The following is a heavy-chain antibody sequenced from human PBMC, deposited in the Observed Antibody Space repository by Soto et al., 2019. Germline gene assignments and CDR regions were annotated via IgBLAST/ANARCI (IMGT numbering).Heavy chain of an antibody. D-gene: IGHD3-22*01. Sequence: PSETLSLTCRVSGGSISSGGYYWSWIRQHPGKGLEWIGYIYYSGSTYYNPSLKSRVTISVDTSKNQFSLKLSSVTAADTAVYYCARANPYYYDSSGLVPFDYWGQGTLVTSPQ. CDR1: GGSISSGGYY. CDR3: ARANPYYYDSSGLVPFDY. J-gene: IGHJ4*02. V-gene: IGHV4-31*03. CDR2: IYYSGST.